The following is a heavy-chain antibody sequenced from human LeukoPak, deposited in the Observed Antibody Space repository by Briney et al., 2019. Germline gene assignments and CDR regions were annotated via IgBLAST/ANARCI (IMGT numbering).Heavy chain of an antibody. Sequence: PGGSLRLSCAASGFTFSSYSMNWVRQAPGKGLEWVSSISSSSYIYYADSVKGRFTISRDNSKNTLYLQMNSLRAEDTAVYYCAKDQYGSSWYGGNWFDPWGQGTLVTVSS. CDR2: ISSSSYI. CDR1: GFTFSSYS. D-gene: IGHD6-13*01. CDR3: AKDQYGSSWYGGNWFDP. V-gene: IGHV3-21*04. J-gene: IGHJ5*02.